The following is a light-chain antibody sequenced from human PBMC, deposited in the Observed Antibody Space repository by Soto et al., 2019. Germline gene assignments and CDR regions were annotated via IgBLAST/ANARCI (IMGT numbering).Light chain of an antibody. Sequence: EVVLTQSPVTLSLSPGERATLSFRASQTVNRNYLGWYQQKPGQAPRFLIHSASDRATGTPDRFSGSGSGTDFTLTISRLEPEDFAVYYCQQYADSPLTFGGGTKVDI. CDR3: QQYADSPLT. V-gene: IGKV3-20*01. CDR2: SAS. CDR1: QTVNRNY. J-gene: IGKJ4*01.